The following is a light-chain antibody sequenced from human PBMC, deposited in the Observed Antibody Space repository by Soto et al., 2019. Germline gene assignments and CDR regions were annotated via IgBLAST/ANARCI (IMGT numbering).Light chain of an antibody. Sequence: QSLLTQPPSASGTPGQRVTISCSGSRSNIGSNTVNWYQQFPGSAPKLLIYTNNQRPSGVPDRFSGSKSGTSASLVISGLQSEDEAEYYCAAWDDSLNGFYVFGAGTKVTVL. CDR3: AAWDDSLNGFYV. CDR1: RSNIGSNT. V-gene: IGLV1-44*01. CDR2: TNN. J-gene: IGLJ1*01.